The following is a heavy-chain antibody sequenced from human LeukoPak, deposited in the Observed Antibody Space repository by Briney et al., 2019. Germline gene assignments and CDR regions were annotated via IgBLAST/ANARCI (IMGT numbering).Heavy chain of an antibody. Sequence: ASVKVSCKASGYTFTGYYMHWVRQAPGQGLEWMGWINPNSGGTNYAQKFQGRVTMTRDTSISTAYMVLSRLRSDDTAVYYCASGYYYDSSGYGQLDYWGQGTLVTVSS. V-gene: IGHV1-2*02. J-gene: IGHJ4*02. D-gene: IGHD3-22*01. CDR3: ASGYYYDSSGYGQLDY. CDR2: INPNSGGT. CDR1: GYTFTGYY.